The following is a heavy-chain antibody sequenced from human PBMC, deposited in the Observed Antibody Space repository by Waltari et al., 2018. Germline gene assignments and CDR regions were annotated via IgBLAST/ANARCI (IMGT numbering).Heavy chain of an antibody. V-gene: IGHV3-30*18. D-gene: IGHD3-9*01. CDR3: AKGAPTYYDILTGYYDGVDY. CDR1: GFTFSNYD. CDR2: ILYDGSNK. J-gene: IGHJ4*02. Sequence: QVQLVESGGGVVQPGRSLRLSCAASGFTFSNYDMHWVRQAPGKGLEWVALILYDGSNKYYADSVKGRFTISRDKSKNTLYLQMNSLRAEDTAVYYCAKGAPTYYDILTGYYDGVDYWGQGTLVTVSS.